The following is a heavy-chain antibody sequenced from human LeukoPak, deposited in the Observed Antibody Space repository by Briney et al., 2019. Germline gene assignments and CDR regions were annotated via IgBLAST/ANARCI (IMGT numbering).Heavy chain of an antibody. CDR3: ARTRSGWNYFDY. Sequence: GASVKVSCKASGYTFTSYYMHWVRQAPGQGLEWMGIINPSGGSTSHAQKFQGRVTMTRDTSTSTVYMELSSLRSEDTAVYYCARTRSGWNYFDYWGQGTLVTVSS. CDR2: INPSGGST. V-gene: IGHV1-46*01. CDR1: GYTFTSYY. J-gene: IGHJ4*02. D-gene: IGHD6-19*01.